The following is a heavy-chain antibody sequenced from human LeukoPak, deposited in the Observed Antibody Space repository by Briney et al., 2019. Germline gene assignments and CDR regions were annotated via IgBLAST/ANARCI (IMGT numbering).Heavy chain of an antibody. CDR3: ARAPSEIGGYYPEYFRH. D-gene: IGHD3-22*01. J-gene: IGHJ1*01. CDR1: GFTFSTYW. V-gene: IGHV3-74*01. Sequence: PGESLRLSCAASGFTFSTYWMHCVRQAPGKGRVWGSRIKSDGSTNYADSVEGRFTISRDNAKTTVPLQMNSLRPEHTGLSYCARAPSEIGGYYPEYFRHWGQGPLVTVSS. CDR2: IKSDGST.